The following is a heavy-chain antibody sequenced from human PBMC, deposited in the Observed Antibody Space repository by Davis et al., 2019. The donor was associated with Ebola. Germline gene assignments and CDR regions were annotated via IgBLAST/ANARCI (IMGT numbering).Heavy chain of an antibody. V-gene: IGHV1-18*01. CDR1: GYTFTSYG. CDR3: ARVREPSTPTYSGSYLGGED. J-gene: IGHJ4*02. CDR2: ISAYNGNT. Sequence: ASVKVSCKASGYTFTSYGISWVRQAPGQGLEWMGWISAYNGNTNYAQKLQGRVTMTTDTSTSTAYMELRSLRSDDTAVYYCARVREPSTPTYSGSYLGGEDWGQGTLVTVSS. D-gene: IGHD1-26*01.